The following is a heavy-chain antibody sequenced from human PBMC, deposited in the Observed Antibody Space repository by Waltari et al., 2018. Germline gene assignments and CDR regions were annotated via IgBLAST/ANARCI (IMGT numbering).Heavy chain of an antibody. Sequence: EVQLVESGGGLVQPGGSLRLSCAASGFTFSSYEMNWVRQAPGKGLEWVSYISSSGSTIYDADYVKGRFTISRDNAKNSLYLQMNSLRAEDTAVYYCARARDDSSGYCESYWYFDLWGRGTLVTVSS. CDR1: GFTFSSYE. CDR2: ISSSGSTI. CDR3: ARARDDSSGYCESYWYFDL. J-gene: IGHJ2*01. V-gene: IGHV3-48*03. D-gene: IGHD3-22*01.